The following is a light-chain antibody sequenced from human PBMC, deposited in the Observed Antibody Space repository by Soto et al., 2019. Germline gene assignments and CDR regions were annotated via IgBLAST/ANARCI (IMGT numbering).Light chain of an antibody. J-gene: IGLJ2*01. CDR2: DDR. CDR1: NLEFKS. CDR3: QAWDSDSDHVV. V-gene: IGLV3-21*02. Sequence: SYELTQPPSVSVAQGQTASISCGGYNLEFKSVHWYQQRPGQAPVLVVFDDRDRPSGIPDRFSGASPGNTATLTISRVEAGDESDFYCQAWDSDSDHVVFGGGTKVTVL.